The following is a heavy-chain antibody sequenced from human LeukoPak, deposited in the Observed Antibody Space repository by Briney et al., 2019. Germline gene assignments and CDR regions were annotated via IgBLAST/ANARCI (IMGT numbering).Heavy chain of an antibody. CDR2: ISYDGSNK. V-gene: IGHV3-30-3*01. CDR3: AKGKYCSGGSCSWDY. J-gene: IGHJ4*02. Sequence: GRSLRLSCAASGFTFSSYAMHWVRQAPGKGLEWVSVISYDGSNKYYADSVKGRFTISRDNSKNTLYLQMNSLRDEDTAVYYCAKGKYCSGGSCSWDYWGQGTLVTVSS. CDR1: GFTFSSYA. D-gene: IGHD2-15*01.